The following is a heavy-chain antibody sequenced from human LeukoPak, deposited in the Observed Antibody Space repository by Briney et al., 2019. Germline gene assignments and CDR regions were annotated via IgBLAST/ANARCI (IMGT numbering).Heavy chain of an antibody. CDR1: GDSISSYY. CDR2: IYYSGST. J-gene: IGHJ5*02. D-gene: IGHD6-19*01. CDR3: ARGDSSGWSRGSWFDP. V-gene: IGHV4-59*01. Sequence: SETLSLTCTVSGDSISSYYWSWIRQPPGKGLEWIGYIYYSGSTNYNPSLKSRVTISVDTSKNQFSLKLSSVTAADTAVYYCARGDSSGWSRGSWFDPWGQGTLVTVSS.